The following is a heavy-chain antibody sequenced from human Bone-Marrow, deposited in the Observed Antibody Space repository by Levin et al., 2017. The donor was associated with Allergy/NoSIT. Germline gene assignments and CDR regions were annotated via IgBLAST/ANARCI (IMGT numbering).Heavy chain of an antibody. CDR1: GYDFTKYW. CDR2: IDLSDSYT. D-gene: IGHD5-12*01. J-gene: IGHJ6*03. V-gene: IGHV5-10-1*01. Sequence: GESLKISCQASGYDFTKYWINWVRQLPGKGLEWIGRIDLSDSYTNYSPSFQDHVTISADKSISTAYLQLSSLKASDTATYYCARLQYTGYPFSYYYYMDVWGKGTTVTVSS. CDR3: ARLQYTGYPFSYYYYMDV.